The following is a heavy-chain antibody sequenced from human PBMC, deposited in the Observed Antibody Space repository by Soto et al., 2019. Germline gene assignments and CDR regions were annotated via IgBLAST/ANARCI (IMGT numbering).Heavy chain of an antibody. J-gene: IGHJ4*02. Sequence: QVQMVQSGAEVKKPGASVKVSCKASGHTFTGHHMHWVRQAPGQGLEWMGLIDLDIGDTKYAQKSQGRVTSTSDTSISTAYMELRGLRSDDTAVYYCALKPTGTAGFDYWGQGTLVTVSS. CDR2: IDLDIGDT. V-gene: IGHV1-2*02. CDR1: GHTFTGHH. D-gene: IGHD2-21*02. CDR3: ALKPTGTAGFDY.